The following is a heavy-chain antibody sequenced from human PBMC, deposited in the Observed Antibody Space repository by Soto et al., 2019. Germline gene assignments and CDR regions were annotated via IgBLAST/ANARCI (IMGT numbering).Heavy chain of an antibody. CDR3: AGFRDGYKY. Sequence: TLSLTCTVSGGAISSGGYYWSWIRQHTGKGLEWIGYIYYSGSTYSNPSLKSRVNISVDTSKNQFSLKLSSVTAADTAVYYCAGFRDGYKYWGQGTLVTVSS. CDR2: IYYSGST. V-gene: IGHV4-31*03. D-gene: IGHD5-12*01. J-gene: IGHJ4*02. CDR1: GGAISSGGYY.